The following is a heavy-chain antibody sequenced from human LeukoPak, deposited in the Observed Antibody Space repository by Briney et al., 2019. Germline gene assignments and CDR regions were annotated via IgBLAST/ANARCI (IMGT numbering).Heavy chain of an antibody. CDR3: ARDYGSGYDSLFHFDY. V-gene: IGHV4-38-2*02. CDR2: IYHSGST. J-gene: IGHJ4*02. D-gene: IGHD5-12*01. CDR1: GYSISSGYY. Sequence: SETLSLTCTVSGYSISSGYYWSWIRQPPGKGLEWIGYIYHSGSTYYNPSLESRVTISVDRSKNQFSLKLSSVTAADTAVYYCARDYGSGYDSLFHFDYWGQGTLVTVSS.